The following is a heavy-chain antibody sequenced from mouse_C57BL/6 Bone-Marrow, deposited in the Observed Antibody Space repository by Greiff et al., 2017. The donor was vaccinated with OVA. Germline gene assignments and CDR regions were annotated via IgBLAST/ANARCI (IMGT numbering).Heavy chain of an antibody. V-gene: IGHV1-81*01. CDR1: GYTFTSYG. D-gene: IGHD1-1*01. Sequence: VQLQESGAELARPGASVKLSCKASGYTFTSYGISWVKQRTGQGLEWIGEIYPRSGNTYYNEKFKGKATLTADKSSSTAYMELRSLTSEDSAVYFCARRHYYGSSHYAMDYWGQGTSVTVSS. CDR3: ARRHYYGSSHYAMDY. CDR2: IYPRSGNT. J-gene: IGHJ4*01.